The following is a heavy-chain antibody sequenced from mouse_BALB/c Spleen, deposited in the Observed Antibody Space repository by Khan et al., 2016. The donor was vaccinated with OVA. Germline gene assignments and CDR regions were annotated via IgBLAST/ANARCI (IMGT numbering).Heavy chain of an antibody. CDR1: GYTFTSYT. CDR2: INPSNGYT. Sequence: VELVESGAELARPGASVTMSCKASGYTFTSYTIHWIKERPGQGLEWIGYINPSNGYTNYNQKFKDKATLTTDKSSTTAYLQLSSLTSDDSAVYTCIRDGAYHRNDGWFAYWGQGTLVTGSA. J-gene: IGHJ3*01. D-gene: IGHD2-14*01. CDR3: IRDGAYHRNDGWFAY. V-gene: IGHV1-4*01.